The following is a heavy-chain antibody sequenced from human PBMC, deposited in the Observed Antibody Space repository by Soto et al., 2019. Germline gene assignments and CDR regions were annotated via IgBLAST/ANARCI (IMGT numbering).Heavy chain of an antibody. V-gene: IGHV3-21*01. CDR3: ARGANTNRGYFDL. CDR1: GFTFNTYV. D-gene: IGHD3-16*01. J-gene: IGHJ4*02. Sequence: LRLSCAASGFTFNTYVLGWVRQAPGKGLEWVSSISGSSTYIYYTDSLKGRFTISRDNAKNSLYLQMNSLRADDTAIYYCARGANTNRGYFDLWGQGALVTVSS. CDR2: ISGSSTYI.